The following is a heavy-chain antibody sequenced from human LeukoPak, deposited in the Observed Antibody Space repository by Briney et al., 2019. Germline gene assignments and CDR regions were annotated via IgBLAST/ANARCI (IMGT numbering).Heavy chain of an antibody. V-gene: IGHV3-30*01. Sequence: GGSLRLSCAASGFTFSSYPIHWVRQTPGKGLEWVALISYDGNNKYYADSVKGRFTISRDNSKNTLYLQMNSLRAEDTAVYYCARDGWRFGESRGGEYFDYWGQGTLVTVSS. CDR2: ISYDGNNK. CDR1: GFTFSSYP. CDR3: ARDGWRFGESRGGEYFDY. D-gene: IGHD3-10*01. J-gene: IGHJ4*02.